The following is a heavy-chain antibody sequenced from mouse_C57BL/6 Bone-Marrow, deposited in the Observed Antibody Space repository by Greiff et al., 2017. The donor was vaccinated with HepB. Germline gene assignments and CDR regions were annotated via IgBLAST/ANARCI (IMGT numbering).Heavy chain of an antibody. CDR2: FYPGSGSI. V-gene: IGHV1-62-2*01. J-gene: IGHJ3*01. D-gene: IGHD1-1*01. CDR3: ERHEESFYYCGSSAGFAY. Sequence: VQLQQSGAELVKPGASVKLSCKASGYTFTEYTIHWVKQRSGQGLEWIGWFYPGSGSIKYNEKFKDKATLTADKSSSTVYVELSRMTSEDSAVYLCERHEESFYYCGSSAGFAYWGQGTLVTVSA. CDR1: GYTFTEYT.